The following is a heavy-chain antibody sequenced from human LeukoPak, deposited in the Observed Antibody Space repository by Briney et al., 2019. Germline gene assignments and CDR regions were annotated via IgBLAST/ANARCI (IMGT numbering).Heavy chain of an antibody. CDR1: GFTVSSNY. CDR2: IYSDGST. V-gene: IGHV3-66*01. J-gene: IGHJ4*02. Sequence: GGSLRLSCAASGFTVSSNYMSRVRQAPGKGLEWDSVIYSDGSTYYADSVKGRFTISRDNSKNTLYLQINSLRAEDTAVYYCARDYNYYHSSGYWYYFDYWGQGTLVTVSS. CDR3: ARDYNYYHSSGYWYYFDY. D-gene: IGHD3-22*01.